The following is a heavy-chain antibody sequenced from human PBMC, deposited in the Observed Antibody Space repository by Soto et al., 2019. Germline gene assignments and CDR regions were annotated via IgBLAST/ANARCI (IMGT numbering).Heavy chain of an antibody. CDR3: ARDLRGFWSGYSGYFDY. Sequence: PSQTLSLTCAISGDSVSSNSAAWNWIRQSPSRGLEWLGRTYYRSKWYNDYAVSVKSRITINPDTSKNQFSLQLNSVTPEDTAVYYYARDLRGFWSGYSGYFDYWGQGTLVTVSS. CDR1: GDSVSSNSAA. V-gene: IGHV6-1*01. CDR2: TYYRSKWYN. D-gene: IGHD3-3*01. J-gene: IGHJ4*02.